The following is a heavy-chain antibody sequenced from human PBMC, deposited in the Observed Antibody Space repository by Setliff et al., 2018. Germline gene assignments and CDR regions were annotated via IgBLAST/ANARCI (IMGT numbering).Heavy chain of an antibody. CDR1: GYSFTSYW. CDR3: ATSLTCTYGVCTPQYYFDY. Sequence: GESLKISCKGSGYSFTSYWIGWVRQMPGKGLEWMGLIYPGDSETRYSPSFQXXXXISXXXXXXXXXXXXXXXXXXXXAMYYCATSLTCTYGVCTPQYYFDYWGQGTQVTVSS. D-gene: IGHD2-8*01. J-gene: IGHJ4*02. CDR2: IYPGDSET. V-gene: IGHV5-51*01.